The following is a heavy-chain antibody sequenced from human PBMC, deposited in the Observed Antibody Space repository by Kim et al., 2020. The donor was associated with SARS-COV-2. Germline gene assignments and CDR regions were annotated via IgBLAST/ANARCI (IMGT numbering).Heavy chain of an antibody. CDR3: ARHGIGLYYYGMDV. Sequence: YSPSFQGQVPISADKSISTAYLQWSSLKASDTAMYYCARHGIGLYYYGMDVWGQGTTVTVSS. J-gene: IGHJ6*02. D-gene: IGHD1-26*01. V-gene: IGHV5-51*01.